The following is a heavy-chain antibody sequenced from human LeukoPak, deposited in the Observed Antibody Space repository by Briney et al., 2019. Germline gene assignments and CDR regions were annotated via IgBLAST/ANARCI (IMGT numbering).Heavy chain of an antibody. CDR3: ARPLGNDEYWSLYYFGY. J-gene: IGHJ4*02. V-gene: IGHV1-2*02. D-gene: IGHD3-3*01. Sequence: ASVKVSCKASGYTFTSYGISWVRQAPGQGLEWMGWISPNTGGTNYAQKFQGRVTMTRDTSISTAYMELRGLRYDDTAVYYCARPLGNDEYWSLYYFGYWGQGTLITVSS. CDR2: ISPNTGGT. CDR1: GYTFTSYG.